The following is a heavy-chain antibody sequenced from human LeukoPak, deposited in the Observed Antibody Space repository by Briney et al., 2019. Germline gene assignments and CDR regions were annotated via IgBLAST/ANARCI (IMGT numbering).Heavy chain of an antibody. CDR2: VWYDGNDK. D-gene: IGHD3-16*01. Sequence: QPGRSLRLSCEASGFTFSNYGMHWVRQAPGKGLEWVAVVWYDGNDKYYGDSVKGRFTISRDNSKKTLYLQMKSLRAEDTAVYYCADHTFGGVMSRWGQGTLVTVSS. J-gene: IGHJ4*02. V-gene: IGHV3-33*01. CDR3: ADHTFGGVMSR. CDR1: GFTFSNYG.